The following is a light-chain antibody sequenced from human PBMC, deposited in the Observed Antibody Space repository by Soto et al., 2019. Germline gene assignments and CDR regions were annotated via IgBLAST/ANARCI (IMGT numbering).Light chain of an antibody. Sequence: ETVMTQSPATLSVSPGERATLSCRASQSVSTNLAWYQQKPGQAPRLLIYGTSTRATGIPARFSGSGSGTKFTLTISSLQSEDFSVYYCQQYNNWPLTFGGGTKVDIK. V-gene: IGKV3-15*01. J-gene: IGKJ4*01. CDR2: GTS. CDR1: QSVSTN. CDR3: QQYNNWPLT.